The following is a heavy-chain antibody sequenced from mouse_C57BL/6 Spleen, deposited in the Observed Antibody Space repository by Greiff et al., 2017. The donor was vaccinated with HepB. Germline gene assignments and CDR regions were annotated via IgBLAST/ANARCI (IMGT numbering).Heavy chain of an antibody. Sequence: EVQLQQSGPGLVKPSQSLSLTCSVTGYSITSGYYWNWIRQFPGNKLEWMGYISYDGSNNYNPSLKNRISITRDTSKNQFFLKLNSVTTEDTATYYCARVGGSGYWGQGTTLTVSS. CDR2: ISYDGSN. D-gene: IGHD3-1*01. J-gene: IGHJ2*01. V-gene: IGHV3-6*01. CDR1: GYSITSGYY. CDR3: ARVGGSGY.